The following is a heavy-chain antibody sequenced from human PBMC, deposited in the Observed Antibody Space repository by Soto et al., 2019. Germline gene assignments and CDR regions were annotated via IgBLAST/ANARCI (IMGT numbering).Heavy chain of an antibody. D-gene: IGHD6-13*01. V-gene: IGHV4-34*01. CDR1: GGSFSGYY. Sequence: PSETLSLTCAVYGGSFSGYYWSWIPQPPGKGLEGIGEINHSGSTNYNPSLKSRVTISVDTSKNQFSLKLSSVTAADTAVYYCAITRGAAGSPYDYWGQGTLVTVSS. J-gene: IGHJ4*02. CDR2: INHSGST. CDR3: AITRGAAGSPYDY.